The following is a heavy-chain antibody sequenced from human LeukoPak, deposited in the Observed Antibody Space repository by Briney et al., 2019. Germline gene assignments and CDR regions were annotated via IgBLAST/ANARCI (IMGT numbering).Heavy chain of an antibody. D-gene: IGHD2-2*01. V-gene: IGHV5-51*01. Sequence: GESLKISCKGSGYSFTSYWIGWVRQMPGKGPEWMGIIFPADSGTKYSPSFRGQVTISVDKSINTAYLQWSSLKASDTAMYYCARSLCASTSCYSIGPSDYWGQGTLVTVYS. J-gene: IGHJ4*02. CDR1: GYSFTSYW. CDR2: IFPADSGT. CDR3: ARSLCASTSCYSIGPSDY.